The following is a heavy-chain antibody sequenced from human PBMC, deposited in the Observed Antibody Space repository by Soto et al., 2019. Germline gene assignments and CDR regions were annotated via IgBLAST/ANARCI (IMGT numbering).Heavy chain of an antibody. CDR2: TFYNSQWYN. D-gene: IGHD1-26*01. V-gene: IGHV6-1*01. J-gene: IGHJ4*02. Sequence: SQTLSLTCAISGDTVSSNRAAWNWIRQSPSRGLEWLGRTFYNSQWYNDYAESVKSRIIINPDTSKNLFSLHLKSVTPEDTAVYFCARELDSGTYPLPFDFRGPGTLVTDSS. CDR1: GDTVSSNRAA. CDR3: ARELDSGTYPLPFDF.